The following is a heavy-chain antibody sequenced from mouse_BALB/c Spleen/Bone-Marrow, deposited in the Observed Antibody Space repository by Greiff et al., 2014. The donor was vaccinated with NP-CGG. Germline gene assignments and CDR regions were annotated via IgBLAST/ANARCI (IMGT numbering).Heavy chain of an antibody. J-gene: IGHJ1*01. CDR2: IHPNSGNT. D-gene: IGHD1-2*01. CDR1: GYTFTSSW. V-gene: IGHV1S130*01. Sequence: QVQLQQSGSVLVRPGASVKLSCKASGYTFTSSWMHWAKQRPGQGLEWIGDIHPNSGNTNYNEKFKGKATLTVDTSSSTAYVDLSSLTSEDSAVYYCARSTTATYFDVWGAGTTVTVSS. CDR3: ARSTTATYFDV.